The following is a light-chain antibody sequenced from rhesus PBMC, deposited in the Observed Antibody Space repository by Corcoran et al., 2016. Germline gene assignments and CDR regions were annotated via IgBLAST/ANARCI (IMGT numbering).Light chain of an antibody. Sequence: SYDLTQPPSVSVSPGQTARITCGGDNIGSKNVHWYQQKAPQAPVLVIYNDGARPSGIPERFAGSKSGNTATLTISGVEAGDEADYYCQVWDSSSDHPVFGSGTKLTGL. CDR3: QVWDSSSDHPV. J-gene: IGLJ6*01. CDR2: NDG. V-gene: IGLV3-44*01. CDR1: NIGSKN.